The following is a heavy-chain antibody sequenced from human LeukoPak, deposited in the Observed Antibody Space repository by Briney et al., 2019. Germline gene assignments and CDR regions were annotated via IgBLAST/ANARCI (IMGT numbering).Heavy chain of an antibody. J-gene: IGHJ4*02. CDR1: GFIFRSYS. CDR2: IGTGGDDI. CDR3: VRGGQGRDDDFDY. Sequence: GGSLRLSCAASGFIFRSYSLNWVRQSPGQGLEWISYIGTGGDDIYYADSVRGRFTISRDNAKNSVDLRMNSLRVEDTAVYYCVRGGQGRDDDFDYWGQGTLVSVSS. V-gene: IGHV3-21*05. D-gene: IGHD1-1*01.